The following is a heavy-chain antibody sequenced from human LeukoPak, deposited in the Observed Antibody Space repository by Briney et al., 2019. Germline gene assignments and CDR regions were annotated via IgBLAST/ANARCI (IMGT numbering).Heavy chain of an antibody. CDR2: ISGGGYSA. CDR1: GFAFSSYA. V-gene: IGHV3-23*01. Sequence: GGSLRLSCAASGFAFSSYAMNWVRQAPGKGLEWVSFISGGGYSAYYADSVKGRFTISRDNSRNTLYLQMNSLRAEDTAVYYCAKDLLWFGEFSFEYWGQGALVTVSS. D-gene: IGHD3-10*01. CDR3: AKDLLWFGEFSFEY. J-gene: IGHJ4*02.